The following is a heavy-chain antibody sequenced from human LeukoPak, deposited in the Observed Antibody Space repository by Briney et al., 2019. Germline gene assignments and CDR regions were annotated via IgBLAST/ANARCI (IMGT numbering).Heavy chain of an antibody. CDR3: AKDRNGWPTNFDS. V-gene: IGHV3-23*01. J-gene: IGHJ4*02. D-gene: IGHD6-19*01. CDR2: ISSSGGTT. Sequence: GGSLRLSCAASGFTFSSYAVSWVRQAPGKGLEWVSAISSSGGTTYYADSVKGRFSIYRANSKNMLYLKMNGRGAEDTAVYYCAKDRNGWPTNFDSWGQGTLVTVSA. CDR1: GFTFSSYA.